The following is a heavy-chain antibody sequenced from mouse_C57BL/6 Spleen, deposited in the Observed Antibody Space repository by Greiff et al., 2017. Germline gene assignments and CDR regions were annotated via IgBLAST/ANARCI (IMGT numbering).Heavy chain of an antibody. CDR2: IDPNSGGT. CDR1: GYTFTSYW. Sequence: HVQLQPPGAELVKPGASVKLSCKASGYTFTSYWMHWVKQRPGRGLAWIGWIDPNSGGTKYTEKFKSKATLAVDKPSSPAYMQLSSLTSEDSAVYYCSYGPSPYWYFDVWGTGTTVTVSS. CDR3: SYGPSPYWYFDV. J-gene: IGHJ1*03. D-gene: IGHD1-1*01. V-gene: IGHV1-72*01.